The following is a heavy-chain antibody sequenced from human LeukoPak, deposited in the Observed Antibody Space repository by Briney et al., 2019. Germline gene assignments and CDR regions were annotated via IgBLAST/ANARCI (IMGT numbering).Heavy chain of an antibody. V-gene: IGHV3-23*01. J-gene: IGHJ4*02. D-gene: IGHD2-21*02. Sequence: GGSLRLSCAASGFTVSSNYMSWVRQAPGKGLEWVSTITASGASTSYADSVKGRFTISRDNSKNTLYLQMNRLRAEDTAVYYCAKAGPPGIPFDSWGQGTLVTVSS. CDR1: GFTVSSNY. CDR3: AKAGPPGIPFDS. CDR2: ITASGAST.